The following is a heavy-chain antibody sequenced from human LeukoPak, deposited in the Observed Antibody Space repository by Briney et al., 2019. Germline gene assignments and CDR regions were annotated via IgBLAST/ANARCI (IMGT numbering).Heavy chain of an antibody. J-gene: IGHJ4*02. V-gene: IGHV4-59*08. D-gene: IGHD3-10*01. CDR3: ARSVRGVMIFDY. CDR1: SGSISSYY. CDR2: IYYSGST. Sequence: PSETLSLTCTVSSGSISSYYWSWIRQPPGKGLEWIGYIYYSGSTNYNPSLKSRVTISVDTSKNQFSLKLSSVTAADTAVYYCARSVRGVMIFDYWGQGTLVTVSS.